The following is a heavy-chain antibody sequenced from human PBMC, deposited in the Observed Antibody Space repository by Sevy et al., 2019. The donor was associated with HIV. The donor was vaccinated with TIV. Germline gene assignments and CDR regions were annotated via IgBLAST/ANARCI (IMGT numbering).Heavy chain of an antibody. CDR3: ARDWVVVVPLDV. CDR2: ISSSSNTM. J-gene: IGHJ6*02. CDR1: GFTFSNYT. Sequence: GGSLRLSCAASGFTFSNYTMNWVRQAPGKGLEWVSYISSSSNTMYYADSVKGRFTISRDNAKNSLSLQMNSLRAEDTAVYYCARDWVVVVPLDVWGQGTTVTVSS. D-gene: IGHD2-2*01. V-gene: IGHV3-48*01.